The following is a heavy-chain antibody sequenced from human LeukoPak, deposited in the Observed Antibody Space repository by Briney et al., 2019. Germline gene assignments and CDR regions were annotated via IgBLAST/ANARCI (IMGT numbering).Heavy chain of an antibody. CDR2: INHSGTT. V-gene: IGHV4-34*01. Sequence: PSETLSLTCAVYNGSFSGYYRSWIRQPPGKGLEWIGEINHSGTTNYNPSLKSRVTISVDTSKHQFSLSLSSVTAADTAVYYCASGYSYGYRRYDYWGQGTLVTVSS. D-gene: IGHD5-18*01. CDR3: ASGYSYGYRRYDY. J-gene: IGHJ4*02. CDR1: NGSFSGYY.